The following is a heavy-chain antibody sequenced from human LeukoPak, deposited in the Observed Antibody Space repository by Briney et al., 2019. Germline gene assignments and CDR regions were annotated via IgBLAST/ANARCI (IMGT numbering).Heavy chain of an antibody. CDR3: ARDRNDFWSGSRFDY. Sequence: SVKVSCKASGGTFSSYAISWVRQAPGQGLEWMGGIIPIFGTANYAQKFQGRVTITADESTSTAYMELSSLRAEDTAVSYCARDRNDFWSGSRFDYWGQGTLVTVSS. D-gene: IGHD3-3*01. V-gene: IGHV1-69*13. J-gene: IGHJ4*02. CDR2: IIPIFGTA. CDR1: GGTFSSYA.